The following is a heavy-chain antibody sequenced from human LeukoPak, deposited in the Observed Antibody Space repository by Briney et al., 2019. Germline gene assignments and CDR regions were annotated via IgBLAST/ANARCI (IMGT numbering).Heavy chain of an antibody. V-gene: IGHV4-39*01. J-gene: IGHJ4*02. CDR3: ARPEDSSGTDC. CDR1: GGSISSSSYY. D-gene: IGHD3-22*01. Sequence: PSETLSLTCTVSGGSISSSSYYWGWIRQPPGKGLEWIGSIYYSGSTYYNPSLKSRVTISVDTSKNQFSLKLSSVTAADTAVYYCARPEDSSGTDCWGQGTLVTVSS. CDR2: IYYSGST.